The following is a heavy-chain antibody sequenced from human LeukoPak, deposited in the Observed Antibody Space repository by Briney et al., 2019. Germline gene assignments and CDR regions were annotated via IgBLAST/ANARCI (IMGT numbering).Heavy chain of an antibody. CDR1: GFTFSSYW. Sequence: GGSLRLSCVASGFTFSSYWMHWVRQAPGKGLVWVSRINTDGSSTSYADSVKGRFTISRDNAKNTLYLRMNSLRAEDTAVYYCARDSGYGVHALDSWGQGTLVTVSS. CDR2: INTDGSST. CDR3: ARDSGYGVHALDS. V-gene: IGHV3-74*01. J-gene: IGHJ5*01. D-gene: IGHD6-25*01.